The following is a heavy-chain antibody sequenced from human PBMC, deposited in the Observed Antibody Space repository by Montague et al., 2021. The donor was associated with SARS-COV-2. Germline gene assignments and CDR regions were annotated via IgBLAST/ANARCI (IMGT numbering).Heavy chain of an antibody. Sequence: SETLSLTCTVSGGSMSDHYWAWIRQPPGKGLEWLAYIYYSGGINSNASLKSRVPMSVDTSKNQFSLKLTSVTAADAAVSYCARAVSVRRAVNWFDPWGQGTLGTVPS. D-gene: IGHD3-10*01. CDR3: ARAVSVRRAVNWFDP. J-gene: IGHJ5*02. CDR1: GGSMSDHY. CDR2: IYYSGGI. V-gene: IGHV4-59*11.